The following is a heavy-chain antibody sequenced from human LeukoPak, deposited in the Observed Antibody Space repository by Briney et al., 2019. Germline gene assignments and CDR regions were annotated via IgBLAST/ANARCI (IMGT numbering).Heavy chain of an antibody. Sequence: GGSLRLSCAASGFTFSSYAMHWVRQAPGKGLEWVAVISYDGSNKYYADSVKGRFTISRDNSKNTLYLQMNSLRAEDTAVYYCARENQGYYGAFDIWGQGQWSPSLQ. CDR2: ISYDGSNK. J-gene: IGHJ3*02. CDR3: ARENQGYYGAFDI. V-gene: IGHV3-30-3*01. CDR1: GFTFSSYA. D-gene: IGHD4-17*01.